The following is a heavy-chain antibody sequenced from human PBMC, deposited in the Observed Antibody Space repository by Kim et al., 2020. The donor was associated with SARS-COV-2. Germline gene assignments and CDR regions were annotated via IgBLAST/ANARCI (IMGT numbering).Heavy chain of an antibody. CDR3: ARDRDYRSGSEMAFDI. CDR1: GGTLIKYG. J-gene: IGHJ3*02. Sequence: SVKVSCKAPGGTLIKYGISWVRQAPGQGLEWMGGIIPMYGITNYAQKLRGRVTITADGFMSASDMELSSLRSDDTAVYYCARDRDYRSGSEMAFDICGQ. V-gene: IGHV1-69*13. CDR2: IIPMYGIT. D-gene: IGHD3-10*01.